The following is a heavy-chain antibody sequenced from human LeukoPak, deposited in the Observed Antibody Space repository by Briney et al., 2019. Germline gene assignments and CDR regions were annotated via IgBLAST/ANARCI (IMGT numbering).Heavy chain of an antibody. D-gene: IGHD3-9*01. CDR2: IYEGGST. Sequence: PSQTLSLTCTVSGGSIGSCGYYWGRNRQHPGKGREWIRHIYEGGSTYYNPSVESRGTISVNTSKTQFSLKLSSVTTADTAVYYCASGLLTRYYNFVFDYWGQGTLVTVSS. CDR3: ASGLLTRYYNFVFDY. CDR1: GGSIGSCGYY. J-gene: IGHJ4*02. V-gene: IGHV4-31*03.